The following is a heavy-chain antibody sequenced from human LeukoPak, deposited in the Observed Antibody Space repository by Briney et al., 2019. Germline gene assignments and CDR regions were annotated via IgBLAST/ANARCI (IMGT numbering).Heavy chain of an antibody. CDR1: GFTFTNYG. V-gene: IGHV3-30*02. Sequence: GGSLRLSCAASGFTFTNYGMRWVRQAPGKRLEWVAFIRYDGGDKSYGDSVKGRFTISRDNSKNTVYLQMNSLRAEDAAAYYCAKGGGSPYYFDYWGQGTLVTVSS. CDR2: IRYDGGDK. D-gene: IGHD3-10*01. CDR3: AKGGGSPYYFDY. J-gene: IGHJ4*02.